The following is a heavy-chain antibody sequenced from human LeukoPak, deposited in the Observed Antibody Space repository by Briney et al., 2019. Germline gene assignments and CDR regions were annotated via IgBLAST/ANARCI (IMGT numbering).Heavy chain of an antibody. V-gene: IGHV4-39*01. J-gene: IGHJ4*02. CDR3: ARQGTTGTTSFDY. Sequence: SETLSLTCTVSGGSFTDYFWGWIRQPPGKGLEWIGSIYYSGSTYYNPSLKSRVTISVDTSKNQFSLKLSSVTAADTAVYYCARQGTTGTTSFDYWGQGTLVTVSS. CDR1: GGSFTDYF. D-gene: IGHD1-1*01. CDR2: IYYSGST.